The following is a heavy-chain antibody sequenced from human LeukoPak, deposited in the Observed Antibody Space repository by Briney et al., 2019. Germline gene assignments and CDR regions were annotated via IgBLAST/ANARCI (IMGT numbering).Heavy chain of an antibody. Sequence: GGSLRLSCAASGFIFSSYAMHWVRQAPGKGPEWVAVMSYDGSNTYYADSVKGRFTISRDNAKNTLYLQMNSLRAEDTAVYYCARGSAYYYDSSGYYTFDCWGQGTLVTVSS. CDR1: GFIFSSYA. CDR2: MSYDGSNT. V-gene: IGHV3-30*04. J-gene: IGHJ4*02. CDR3: ARGSAYYYDSSGYYTFDC. D-gene: IGHD3-22*01.